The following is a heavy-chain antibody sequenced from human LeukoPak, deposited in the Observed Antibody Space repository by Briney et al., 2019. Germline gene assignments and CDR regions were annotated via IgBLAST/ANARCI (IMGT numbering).Heavy chain of an antibody. J-gene: IGHJ5*02. CDR1: GGSISSSNW. Sequence: KPSETLSLTCAVSGGSISSSNWWSWVRQPPGKGLEWIGEIYHSGSTNYNPSLKSRVTISVDTSKNQFSLKLSSVTAADTAVYYCASYRLPSGKNWFDPWGQGTLVTVSS. CDR3: ASYRLPSGKNWFDP. D-gene: IGHD1-26*01. CDR2: IYHSGST. V-gene: IGHV4-4*02.